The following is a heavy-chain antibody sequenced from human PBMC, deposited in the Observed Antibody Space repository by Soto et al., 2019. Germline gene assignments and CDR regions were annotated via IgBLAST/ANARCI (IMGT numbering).Heavy chain of an antibody. CDR2: INPNSGGT. D-gene: IGHD1-1*01. CDR3: AREPATAKPEGVDF. V-gene: IGHV1-2*02. J-gene: IGHJ4*02. Sequence: ASVKVSCTDSGYTFSDYYIHWVRQAPGQGLEWMGWINPNSGGTKYAPKFQGGVTMTRDTSITTAYMELSRLRSGDTAVYYCAREPATAKPEGVDFWGQGTLVTVSS. CDR1: GYTFSDYY.